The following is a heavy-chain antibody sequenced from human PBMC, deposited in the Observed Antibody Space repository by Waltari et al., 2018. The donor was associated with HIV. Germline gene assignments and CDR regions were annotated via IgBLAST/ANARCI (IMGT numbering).Heavy chain of an antibody. V-gene: IGHV3-30*18. CDR3: AKDRVFYYGSGSPLPGYYYGMDV. Sequence: QVHLVESGGGVVQPGRSLRLSCAASGFTFSSYGIHWVRQAPGKGLAWVAVRSYDGRNKYYVDSVKGRFTISRDNSKNTLHLQMNSLRPEYTAVYYCAKDRVFYYGSGSPLPGYYYGMDVWGQGTTVTVSS. J-gene: IGHJ6*02. D-gene: IGHD3-10*01. CDR2: RSYDGRNK. CDR1: GFTFSSYG.